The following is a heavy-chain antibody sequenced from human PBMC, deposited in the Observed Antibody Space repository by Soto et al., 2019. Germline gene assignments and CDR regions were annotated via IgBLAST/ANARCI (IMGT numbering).Heavy chain of an antibody. J-gene: IGHJ4*02. V-gene: IGHV1-18*01. D-gene: IGHD6-13*01. CDR2: INSDNGDT. CDR1: GYTFTSYG. CDR3: ATDDIAAAGTSIDY. Sequence: ASVKVSCKASGYTFTSYGISWVRQTPGKGLEWMGWINSDNGDTNYAQKHQGRVTMTEDTSTDTAYMELSSLRSEDTAVYYCATDDIAAAGTSIDYWGQGTLVTVSS.